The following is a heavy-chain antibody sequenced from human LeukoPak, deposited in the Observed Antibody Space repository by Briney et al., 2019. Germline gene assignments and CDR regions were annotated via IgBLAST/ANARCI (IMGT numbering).Heavy chain of an antibody. CDR3: ARDSGDFWSGYYSHYYGMDV. Sequence: PGGSLRLSCAASGFTFSSYWMSWVRQAPGKGLEWVANIKQDGSEKYYVDSVKGRFTISRDNAKNSLYLQMNSLRAEDTAVYYCARDSGDFWSGYYSHYYGMDVWGQGTTVTVSS. CDR2: IKQDGSEK. D-gene: IGHD3-3*01. V-gene: IGHV3-7*01. J-gene: IGHJ6*02. CDR1: GFTFSSYW.